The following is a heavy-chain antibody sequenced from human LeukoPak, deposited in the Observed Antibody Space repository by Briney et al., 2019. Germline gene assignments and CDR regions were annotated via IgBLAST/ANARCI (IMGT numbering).Heavy chain of an antibody. CDR3: ARTYDSSGYLYYFDY. D-gene: IGHD3-22*01. CDR2: IYYSGST. CDR1: GGSISSYY. J-gene: IGHJ4*02. V-gene: IGHV4-59*01. Sequence: SETLSLTCTVSGGSISSYYWSWIRQPPGKGPEWIGYIYYSGSTNYNPSLKSRVTISVDTSKNQFSLKLSSVTAADTAVYYCARTYDSSGYLYYFDYWGQGTLVTVSS.